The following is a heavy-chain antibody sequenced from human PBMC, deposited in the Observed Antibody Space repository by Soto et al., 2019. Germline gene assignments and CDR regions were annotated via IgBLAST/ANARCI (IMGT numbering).Heavy chain of an antibody. Sequence: SVKVSCKASGGTFSSYAISWVRQAPGQGLEWMGGIIPIFGTANYAQKFQGRVTITADVSTSTAYMELSSLRSEDTAVYYCARDDGYKRRAHFDYWGQGTLVTVSS. CDR2: IIPIFGTA. CDR3: ARDDGYKRRAHFDY. CDR1: GGTFSSYA. J-gene: IGHJ4*02. D-gene: IGHD5-12*01. V-gene: IGHV1-69*13.